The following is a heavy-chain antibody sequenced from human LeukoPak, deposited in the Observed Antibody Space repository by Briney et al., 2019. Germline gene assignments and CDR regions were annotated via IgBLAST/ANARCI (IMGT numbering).Heavy chain of an antibody. CDR1: GGSISIYY. V-gene: IGHV4-59*12. CDR3: ARVGTPMVTIVAPYYMDV. CDR2: IYYSGGT. Sequence: SETLSLTCTVSGGSISIYYWSWIRQPPGKGLEWIGNIYYSGGTNYNPSLKSRVSISVDTSKNHFSLKLSSVTAADTAVYYCARVGTPMVTIVAPYYMDVWGKGTTVTVSS. D-gene: IGHD5-18*01. J-gene: IGHJ6*03.